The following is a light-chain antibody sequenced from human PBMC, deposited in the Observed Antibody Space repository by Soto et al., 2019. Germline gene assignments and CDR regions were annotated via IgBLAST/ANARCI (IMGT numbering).Light chain of an antibody. Sequence: QSVLTQPASVSGSPGQSITISCTGTSSDVGGYNYVSWYQQYPGKAPKLIIYDASDRPSGVSNRFSGSKSGNTASLTISGLHAEDEADYYCSSYTTSSTYVFVTGTKLTVL. J-gene: IGLJ1*01. CDR1: SSDVGGYNY. CDR3: SSYTTSSTYV. CDR2: DAS. V-gene: IGLV2-14*01.